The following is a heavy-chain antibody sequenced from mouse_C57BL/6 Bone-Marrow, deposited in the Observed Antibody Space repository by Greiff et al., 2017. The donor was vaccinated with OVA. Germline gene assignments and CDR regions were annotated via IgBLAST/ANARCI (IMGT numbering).Heavy chain of an antibody. D-gene: IGHD3-2*02. J-gene: IGHJ4*01. CDR3: ARRRQLRLRYYAMDY. V-gene: IGHV1-81*01. CDR1: GYTFPSYG. Sequence: LQESGAELARPGASVKLSCKASGYTFPSYGISWVKQRTGQGLAWIGEIYPRSGNPYYNEKCKGKATLTADKSSSTASMELRSLTAEDSAVYFCARRRQLRLRYYAMDYWGQGTSVTVSS. CDR2: IYPRSGNP.